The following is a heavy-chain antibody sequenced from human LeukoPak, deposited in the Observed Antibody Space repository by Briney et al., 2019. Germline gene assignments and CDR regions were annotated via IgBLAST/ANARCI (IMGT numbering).Heavy chain of an antibody. V-gene: IGHV3-23*01. D-gene: IGHD1-26*01. CDR2: ISDNGGST. Sequence: GGSLRLSCAASGFTFSDCAMSWVRQAPGKGLEWLSTISDNGGSTFYADSVKGRFTISRDNSKKTLYLQINSLRAEDTAVYYCAKRVGTKSSPFDYWGQGTLVTVSS. CDR1: GFTFSDCA. CDR3: AKRVGTKSSPFDY. J-gene: IGHJ4*02.